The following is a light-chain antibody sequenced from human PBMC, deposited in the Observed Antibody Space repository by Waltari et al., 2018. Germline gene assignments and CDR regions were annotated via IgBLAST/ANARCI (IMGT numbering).Light chain of an antibody. CDR1: PPAVTTGLY. CDR3: LLFYSGPRV. CDR2: ATN. J-gene: IGLJ2*01. Sequence: QAVVTQEPSLTASPGGPVTPPCASSPPAVTTGLYPYWFQQKPGQAPRTLVFATNIKHSWTPARFSGSLLGGKAALTLSGAQPDDEAEYYCLLFYSGPRVFGGGTKLTVL. V-gene: IGLV7-46*01.